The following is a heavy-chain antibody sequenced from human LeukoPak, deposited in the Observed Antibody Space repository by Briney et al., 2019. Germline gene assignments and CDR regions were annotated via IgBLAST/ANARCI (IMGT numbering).Heavy chain of an antibody. V-gene: IGHV3-23*01. CDR3: AKGRGIYGSGSYSNFDY. CDR1: GFIFSSHG. J-gene: IGHJ4*02. CDR2: ISGSGTST. D-gene: IGHD3-10*01. Sequence: PGESLRLSCAASGFIFSSHGMHWVRQAPGKGLEWVSAISGSGTSTYYADTVKGRFTISRDNSKNTLYLQMNSLRAEDTAVYYCAKGRGIYGSGSYSNFDYWGQGTLVTVSS.